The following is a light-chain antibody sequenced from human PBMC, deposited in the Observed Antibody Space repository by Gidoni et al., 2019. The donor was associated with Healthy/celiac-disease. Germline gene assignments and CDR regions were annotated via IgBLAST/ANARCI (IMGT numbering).Light chain of an antibody. V-gene: IGKV1-5*03. Sequence: DIQMTQSPSTRYASVGDRVTITCRSSQSISSWLAWYQQKQGKATKLLIYKASSLESVVPSRFSCSVSGTEFTLTISILHPYDYATYYFQQYNSYLRTFGPGTKVDIK. CDR3: QQYNSYLRT. CDR2: KAS. CDR1: QSISSW. J-gene: IGKJ3*01.